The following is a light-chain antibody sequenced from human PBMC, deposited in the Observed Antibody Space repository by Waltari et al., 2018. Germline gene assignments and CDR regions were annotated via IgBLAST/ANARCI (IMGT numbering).Light chain of an antibody. CDR2: LGS. CDR3: MQALQTPRT. J-gene: IGKJ4*01. Sequence: DIVITHSPLSLRVTPAEPASISFTSSQSLLHSNGYNYLDWYLQKPGQSPQLLIYLGSNRASGVPDRFSGSGSGTDFTLKISRVEAEDVGVYYCMQALQTPRTFGGGTKVEIK. CDR1: QSLLHSNGYNY. V-gene: IGKV2-28*01.